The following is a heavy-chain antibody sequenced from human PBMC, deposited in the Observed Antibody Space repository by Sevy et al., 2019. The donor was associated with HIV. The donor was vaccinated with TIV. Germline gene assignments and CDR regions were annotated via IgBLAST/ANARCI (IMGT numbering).Heavy chain of an antibody. D-gene: IGHD2-21*01. Sequence: ASVKVSCKASGYTFTSYGISWVRQAPGQGLEWMGWISAYNGNTNYAQMLQGRVTMTTDTSTSTAYMELRSLRSDDTAGYYCARDNKSGSGVEVDYYYGMDVWGQGTTVTVSS. CDR2: ISAYNGNT. J-gene: IGHJ6*02. V-gene: IGHV1-18*01. CDR1: GYTFTSYG. CDR3: ARDNKSGSGVEVDYYYGMDV.